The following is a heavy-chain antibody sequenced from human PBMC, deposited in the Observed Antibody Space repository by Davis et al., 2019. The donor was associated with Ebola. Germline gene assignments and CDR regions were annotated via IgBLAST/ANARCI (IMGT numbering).Heavy chain of an antibody. CDR2: ISYDGSNK. Sequence: GESLKISCAASGFTFSSYAMHWVRQAPGKGLEWVAVISYDGSNKYYADSVKGRFTLSRDNSKNTLYLQMNSLRAEDTAVYYCARRLIGARPYYYYGMDVWGQGTTVTVSS. CDR1: GFTFSSYA. CDR3: ARRLIGARPYYYYGMDV. D-gene: IGHD6-6*01. V-gene: IGHV3-30-3*01. J-gene: IGHJ6*02.